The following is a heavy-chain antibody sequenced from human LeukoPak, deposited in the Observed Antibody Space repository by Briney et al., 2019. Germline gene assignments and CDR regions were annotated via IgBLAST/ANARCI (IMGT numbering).Heavy chain of an antibody. D-gene: IGHD3-10*01. CDR2: ISYDGSNE. J-gene: IGHJ4*02. CDR3: AKDSPRIFGELFPGY. CDR1: GFTFSSYG. V-gene: IGHV3-30*18. Sequence: GGSLRLSCAASGFTFSSYGMHWVRQAPGKGLEWVAVISYDGSNEYYADSVKGRFTISRDNSKNTLYLQMNSLRAEDTAVYYCAKDSPRIFGELFPGYWGQGTLVTVSS.